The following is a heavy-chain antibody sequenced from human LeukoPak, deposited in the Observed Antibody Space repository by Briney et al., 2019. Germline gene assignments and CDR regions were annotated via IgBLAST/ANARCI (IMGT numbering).Heavy chain of an antibody. Sequence: ASVKVSCKASGYTLTGYYMHWVRQAPGQGLEWMGWINPNSGGTNYAQKFQGRVTMTRDTSISTAYMELSRLRSDDTAVYYCARAPLAAAGRFDYWGQGTLVTVSS. V-gene: IGHV1-2*02. CDR1: GYTLTGYY. D-gene: IGHD6-13*01. CDR2: INPNSGGT. CDR3: ARAPLAAAGRFDY. J-gene: IGHJ4*02.